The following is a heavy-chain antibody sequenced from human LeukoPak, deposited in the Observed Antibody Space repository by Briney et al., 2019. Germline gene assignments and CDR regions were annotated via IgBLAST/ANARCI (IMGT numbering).Heavy chain of an antibody. J-gene: IGHJ4*02. CDR3: AREWTVRGVRIFDY. V-gene: IGHV4-61*02. D-gene: IGHD3-10*01. Sequence: PSETLSLTCTVSGGSISTSNYYWSWIRQPAGKGLEWIGRIYTSGSTNYNPSLKSRVTMSVDTSKNQFSLKLSSVTAADTAVYYCAREWTVRGVRIFDYWGQGTLVTVSS. CDR1: GGSISTSNYY. CDR2: IYTSGST.